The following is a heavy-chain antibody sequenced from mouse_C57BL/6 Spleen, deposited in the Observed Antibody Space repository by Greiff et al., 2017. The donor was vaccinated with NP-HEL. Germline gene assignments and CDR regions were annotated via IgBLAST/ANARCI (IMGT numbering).Heavy chain of an antibody. J-gene: IGHJ2*01. V-gene: IGHV1-76*01. CDR1: GYTFTDYY. CDR2: IYPGSGNT. CDR3: ARDYYYGSSYGDFDY. D-gene: IGHD1-1*01. Sequence: VQLQQSGAELVRPGASVKLSCKASGYTFTDYYINWVKQRPGQGLEWIARIYPGSGNTYYNEKFKGKATLTAEKSSSTAYMQLSSLTSEDSAVYFCARDYYYGSSYGDFDYWGQGTTLTVSS.